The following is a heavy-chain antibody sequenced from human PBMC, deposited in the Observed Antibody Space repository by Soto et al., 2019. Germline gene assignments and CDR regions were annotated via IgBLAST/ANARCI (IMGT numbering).Heavy chain of an antibody. J-gene: IGHJ4*02. CDR3: AKAPRGYDILTGYHYYFDY. CDR1: GFTFSSYA. CDR2: ISGSGGST. D-gene: IGHD3-9*01. Sequence: VGSLRLSCAASGFTFSSYAMSWVRQAPGKGLEWVSAISGSGGSTYYADSVKGRFTISRDNSKNTLYLQMNSLRAEDTAVYYCAKAPRGYDILTGYHYYFDYWGQGTLVTVSS. V-gene: IGHV3-23*01.